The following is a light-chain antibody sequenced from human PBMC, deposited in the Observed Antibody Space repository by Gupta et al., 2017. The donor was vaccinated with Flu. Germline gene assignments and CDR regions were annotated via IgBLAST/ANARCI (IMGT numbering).Light chain of an antibody. V-gene: IGKV3-15*01. J-gene: IGKJ4*02. Sequence: DIVMTQSPATCVSPGERATLPCRASQSVSSNLAWYQQKHGQAPRLLLSDTSTRATGNPARCSGSGSETDFTLTSSGLESEDAAVYYWQKYRYWLLPFGRGTKLEIK. CDR1: QSVSSN. CDR3: QKYRYWLLP. CDR2: DTS.